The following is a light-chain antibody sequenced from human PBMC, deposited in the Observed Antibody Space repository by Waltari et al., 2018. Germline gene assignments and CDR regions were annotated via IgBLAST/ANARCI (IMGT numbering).Light chain of an antibody. V-gene: IGKV3-15*01. CDR1: QSISSN. CDR3: QQYNNWSSIT. CDR2: GAS. J-gene: IGKJ5*01. Sequence: CRASQSISSNLARYQQKPGQAPSLVIYGASTRPTGIPGRFSGSGSGTEFTLTISSLQSEDVAVYYCQQYNNWSSITFGQGTRLEIK.